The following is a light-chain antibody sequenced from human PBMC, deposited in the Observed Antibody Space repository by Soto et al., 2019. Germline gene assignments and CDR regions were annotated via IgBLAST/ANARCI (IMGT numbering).Light chain of an antibody. J-gene: IGLJ1*01. V-gene: IGLV2-14*01. Sequence: QSALTQPSSVCGSPGQSITISCTGTSSDVGTYNYVSWYQHHPGKAPKLIIYEVSNRPSGVSNRFSGSKSGSTASLTISGLQAEDEADYHCTSYTRDTALVFGTGTKVTVL. CDR1: SSDVGTYNY. CDR2: EVS. CDR3: TSYTRDTALV.